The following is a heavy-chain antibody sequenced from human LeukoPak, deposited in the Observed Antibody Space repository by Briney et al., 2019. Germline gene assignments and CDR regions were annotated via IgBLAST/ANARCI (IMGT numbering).Heavy chain of an antibody. D-gene: IGHD3-10*01. CDR1: GFTFDDYA. Sequence: GGSLRLSCAASGFTFDDYAMHWVRQAPGKGLEWVSGISWNSGSIGYADSVKGRSTISRDNAKNSLYLQMNSLRAEDTALYYCARVWFGELFFDYWGQGTLVTVSS. V-gene: IGHV3-9*01. CDR2: ISWNSGSI. CDR3: ARVWFGELFFDY. J-gene: IGHJ4*02.